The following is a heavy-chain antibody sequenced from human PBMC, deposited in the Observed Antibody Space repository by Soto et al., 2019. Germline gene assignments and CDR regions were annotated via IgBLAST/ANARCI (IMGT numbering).Heavy chain of an antibody. CDR2: IYHSGST. D-gene: IGHD2-8*02. CDR1: GGCISSSNW. Sequence: PSETLSLTCAVSGGCISSSNWWSWVRQPPGKGLEWIGEIYHSGSTNYNSSLNSRVTISVDTSKNQFSLKLTSVTAADTAVYYCARDKITGLFDYWGQGTLVTVSS. J-gene: IGHJ4*02. CDR3: ARDKITGLFDY. V-gene: IGHV4-4*02.